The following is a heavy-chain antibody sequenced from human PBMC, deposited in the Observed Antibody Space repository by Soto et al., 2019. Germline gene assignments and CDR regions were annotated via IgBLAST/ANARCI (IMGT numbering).Heavy chain of an antibody. Sequence: EVQVLESGGGLVQPGGSLRLSCSTSEFTFSAYAMTWVRQPPGEGLEWVASISGSGGDTSYADSVKGRFSIFRDNSTNTLYLRMYSLRVEDTAVYYCTRDPNGDHIGAFDFWGQGILVTVSS. CDR3: TRDPNGDHIGAFDF. J-gene: IGHJ3*01. CDR2: ISGSGGDT. D-gene: IGHD4-17*01. CDR1: EFTFSAYA. V-gene: IGHV3-23*01.